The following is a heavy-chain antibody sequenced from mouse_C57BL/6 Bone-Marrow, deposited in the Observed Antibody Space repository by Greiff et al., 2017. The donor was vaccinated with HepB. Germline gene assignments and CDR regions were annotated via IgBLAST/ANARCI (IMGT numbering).Heavy chain of an antibody. D-gene: IGHD1-1*01. J-gene: IGHJ1*03. CDR1: GYTFTSYG. CDR2: IYPRSGNT. CDR3: AGYYYGSSYGYFDV. V-gene: IGHV1-81*01. Sequence: QVQLKQSGAELARPGASVKLSCKASGYTFTSYGISWVKQRTGQGLEWIGEIYPRSGNTYYNEKFKGKATLTADKSSSTAYMELRSLTSEDSAVYFCAGYYYGSSYGYFDVWGTGTTVTVSS.